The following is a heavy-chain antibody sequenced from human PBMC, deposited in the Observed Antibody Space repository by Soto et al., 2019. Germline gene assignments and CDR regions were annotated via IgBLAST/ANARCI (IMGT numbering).Heavy chain of an antibody. V-gene: IGHV1-46*03. D-gene: IGHD3-16*01. CDR2: INPTGGTT. CDR1: GYTFTSYY. CDR3: ARADDYIWGTTRQFDY. Sequence: QVQLVQSGAEVKKPGASVKVSCKASGYTFTSYYMHWVRQAPGQGLEWMGIINPTGGTTAYSQKFQGRVTMTRDTSTSTVYMELSSLRSEDTAVYYCARADDYIWGTTRQFDYWGQGTLVTVSS. J-gene: IGHJ4*02.